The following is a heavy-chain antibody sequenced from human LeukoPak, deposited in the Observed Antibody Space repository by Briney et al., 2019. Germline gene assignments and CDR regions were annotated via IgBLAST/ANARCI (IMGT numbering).Heavy chain of an antibody. V-gene: IGHV4-59*01. CDR3: ARGGDIVVVPAAYHFDY. Sequence: SETLSLTCTVSDGSISSYYWSWIRQPPGKGLEWIGHIYYSGSTNYNPSLKSRVTISVDTSKNQFSLKLSSVIAADTAVYYCARGGDIVVVPAAYHFDYWGQGTLVTVSS. CDR2: IYYSGST. CDR1: DGSISSYY. D-gene: IGHD2-2*01. J-gene: IGHJ4*02.